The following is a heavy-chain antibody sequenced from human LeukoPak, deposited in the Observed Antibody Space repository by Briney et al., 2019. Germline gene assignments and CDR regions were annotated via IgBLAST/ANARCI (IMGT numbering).Heavy chain of an antibody. CDR1: GGSLISYY. CDR3: ARGGGMGHYYYYMDV. J-gene: IGHJ6*03. D-gene: IGHD5-24*01. Sequence: PSETLSLTCTVSGGSLISYYWSWIRQPPGKALEWIGYIYYSGSTNYNPSLKSRVTISVDTSKNQFSLKLSSVTAADTAVYYCARGGGMGHYYYYMDVWGKGTTVTISS. CDR2: IYYSGST. V-gene: IGHV4-59*01.